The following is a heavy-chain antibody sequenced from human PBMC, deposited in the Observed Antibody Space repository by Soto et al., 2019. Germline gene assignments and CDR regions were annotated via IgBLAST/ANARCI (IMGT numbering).Heavy chain of an antibody. D-gene: IGHD1-26*01. J-gene: IGHJ5*02. Sequence: ESGHAGEPTQTLTLTCTFSGFSLSTTRMRVSWIRQAPGKALEWLARIDWDDDKFYSPSLKTRLSISKDTSKNQVVLTMTNMDPMDTATYYCARMGVGFNWFDPWGPGILVTVSS. CDR2: IDWDDDK. V-gene: IGHV2-70*04. CDR3: ARMGVGFNWFDP. CDR1: GFSLSTTRMR.